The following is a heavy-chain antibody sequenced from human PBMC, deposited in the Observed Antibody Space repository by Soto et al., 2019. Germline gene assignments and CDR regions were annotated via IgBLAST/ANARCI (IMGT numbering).Heavy chain of an antibody. D-gene: IGHD3-22*01. CDR3: VRTRSITMIVVPGDY. Sequence: QVQLVQSGAEVKKPGASVKVSCKASGYTFTSYGISWVRQAPGQGLEWMGWISAYNGNTNYAQKLQGRVTMTTDTSTSTAYMELRSLRSDDTAVYYCVRTRSITMIVVPGDYWGQGTLVTVSS. V-gene: IGHV1-18*04. CDR1: GYTFTSYG. CDR2: ISAYNGNT. J-gene: IGHJ4*02.